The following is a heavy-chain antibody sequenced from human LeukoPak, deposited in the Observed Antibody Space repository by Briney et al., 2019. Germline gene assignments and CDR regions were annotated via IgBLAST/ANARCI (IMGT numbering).Heavy chain of an antibody. CDR3: ARVMRGYCSGGSCRYYYYMDV. V-gene: IGHV4-34*01. D-gene: IGHD2-15*01. CDR2: INHSGST. CDR1: GGSFSGYY. J-gene: IGHJ6*03. Sequence: PSETLSLTCAVYGGSFSGYYWSWIRQPPGKGLEWIEEINHSGSTNYNPSLKSRVTISVDTSKNQFSLKLSSVTAADTAVYYCARVMRGYCSGGSCRYYYYMDVWGKGTTVTVSS.